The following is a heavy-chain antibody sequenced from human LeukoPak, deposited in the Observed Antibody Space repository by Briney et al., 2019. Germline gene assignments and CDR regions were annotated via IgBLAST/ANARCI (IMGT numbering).Heavy chain of an antibody. CDR1: GFTFGSYA. D-gene: IGHD1-26*01. Sequence: PGRSLRLSCAASGFTFGSYAMHWVCQAPGKGLEWVAVISYDGSNKYYADSVKGRFTISRDNSKNTLYLQMNSLRAEDTAVYYCARAGDSGGYYPRSHFDYWGQGTLVTVSS. CDR2: ISYDGSNK. CDR3: ARAGDSGGYYPRSHFDY. V-gene: IGHV3-30-3*01. J-gene: IGHJ4*02.